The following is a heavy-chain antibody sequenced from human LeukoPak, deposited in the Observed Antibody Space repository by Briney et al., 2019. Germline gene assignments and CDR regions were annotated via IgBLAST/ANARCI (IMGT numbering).Heavy chain of an antibody. D-gene: IGHD3-3*01. CDR2: MNPNSGNT. CDR1: GYTFTSYD. J-gene: IGHJ5*02. CDR3: FFDFWSGYYIKEWFDP. Sequence: GASVKVSCKASGYTFTSYDINWVRQATGQGLEWMGWMNPNSGNTGYAQKFQGRVTMTRNASISTAYMELSSLRSEDTAVYYCFFDFWSGYYIKEWFDPWGQGTLVTVSS. V-gene: IGHV1-8*01.